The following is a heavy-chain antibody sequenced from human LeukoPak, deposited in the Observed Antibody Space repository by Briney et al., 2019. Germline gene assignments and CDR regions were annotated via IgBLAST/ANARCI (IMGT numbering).Heavy chain of an antibody. CDR2: IYHSGST. J-gene: IGHJ4*02. CDR1: GGSISSDYH. D-gene: IGHD2-8*01. Sequence: SETLSLTCTVSGGSISSDYHWGWIRQPPGKGLEWIGNIYHSGSTYYNPSLESRVTISIDTSKNQFTLKLSSVTAADTAVYYCARLFLMGSTPHYFDYWGQGTLVTVSS. V-gene: IGHV4-38-2*02. CDR3: ARLFLMGSTPHYFDY.